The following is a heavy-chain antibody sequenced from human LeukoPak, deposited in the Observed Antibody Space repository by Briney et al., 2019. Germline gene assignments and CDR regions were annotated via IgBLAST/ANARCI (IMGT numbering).Heavy chain of an antibody. CDR1: GGSITSYY. Sequence: PSETLSLTCIVSGGSITSYYWSWIRQPPGKGLEGIGYIFYTGSSNYNPSLKSRVTISLDRSKNQFSLRLTSVTAADTAVYYCARAGAWQIDPWGQGTLVTVSS. CDR3: ARAGAWQIDP. D-gene: IGHD3-10*01. V-gene: IGHV4-59*01. J-gene: IGHJ5*02. CDR2: IFYTGSS.